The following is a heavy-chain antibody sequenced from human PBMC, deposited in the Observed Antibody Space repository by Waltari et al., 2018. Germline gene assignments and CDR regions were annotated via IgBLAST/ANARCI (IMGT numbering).Heavy chain of an antibody. CDR2: IKSKTDGGTT. CDR3: TTEYALPAAASYYYYGMDV. J-gene: IGHJ6*02. D-gene: IGHD2-2*01. CDR1: SNAW. V-gene: IGHV3-15*07. Sequence: SNAWMNWVRQAPGKGLEWVGRIKSKTDGGTTDYAAPVKGRFTISRDDSKNTLYLQMNSLKTEDTAVYYCTTEYALPAAASYYYYGMDVWGQGTTVTVSS.